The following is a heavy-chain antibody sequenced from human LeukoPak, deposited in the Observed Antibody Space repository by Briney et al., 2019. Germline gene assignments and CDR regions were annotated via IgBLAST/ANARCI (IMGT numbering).Heavy chain of an antibody. CDR2: ISDNGGDR. CDR3: GRDWKLDY. D-gene: IGHD1-1*01. J-gene: IGHJ4*02. Sequence: GGSLRLSCAASGFTFNKYPMSWVRQAPGKGLEWVSAISDNGGDRKYAGSVKGRFTISRDNSKNTLYLQMNSLRAEDTAIYYCGRDWKLDYWGQGDLVTASS. V-gene: IGHV3-23*01. CDR1: GFTFNKYP.